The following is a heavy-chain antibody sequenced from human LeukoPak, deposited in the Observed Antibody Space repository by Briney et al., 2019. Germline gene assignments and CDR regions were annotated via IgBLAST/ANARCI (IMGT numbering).Heavy chain of an antibody. V-gene: IGHV3-9*01. CDR3: AKDISRQIAAAGTDY. CDR2: ISWNSGSI. Sequence: GGSLRLSCAASGFTFDDYAMHWVRQAPGKGLEWVSGISWNSGSIGYADSVKGRFTISRDNAKNSLYLQMNSLRAEDTALYYCAKDISRQIAAAGTDYWGQGTLVTVSS. D-gene: IGHD6-13*01. CDR1: GFTFDDYA. J-gene: IGHJ4*02.